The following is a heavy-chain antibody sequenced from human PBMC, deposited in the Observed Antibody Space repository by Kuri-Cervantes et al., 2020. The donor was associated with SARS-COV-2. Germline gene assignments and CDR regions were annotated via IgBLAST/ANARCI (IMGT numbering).Heavy chain of an antibody. CDR2: VSWNGSRT. Sequence: GESLKISCAASGFTFSNSDMNWVRQAPGKGLEWVSGVSWNGSRTHYADFVKGRFTISRDSSTNMVSLQMNSLRGDDTAVYYCAKDLYESGGYTWAYWGQGTRVTVSS. V-gene: IGHV3-19*01. CDR1: GFTFSNSD. D-gene: IGHD3-22*01. J-gene: IGHJ4*02. CDR3: AKDLYESGGYTWAY.